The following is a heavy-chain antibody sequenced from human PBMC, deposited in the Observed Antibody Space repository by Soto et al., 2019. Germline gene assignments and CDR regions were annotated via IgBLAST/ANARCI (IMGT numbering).Heavy chain of an antibody. D-gene: IGHD3-16*02. CDR1: GFTFTSSA. CDR2: IVVGSGNT. J-gene: IGHJ4*02. Sequence: AVKVSCKASGFTFTSSAVQWVRQARGQRCEWIGWIVVGSGNTNYAQKFQERVTITRDMSTSTAYMELSSLRSEDTAVYYCAAFYYDYVWGSDRFRYFDYWGQGTLVTVSS. V-gene: IGHV1-58*01. CDR3: AAFYYDYVWGSDRFRYFDY.